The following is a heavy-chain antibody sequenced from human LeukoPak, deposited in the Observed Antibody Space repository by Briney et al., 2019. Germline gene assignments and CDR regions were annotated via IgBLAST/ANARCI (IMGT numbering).Heavy chain of an antibody. CDR1: GFTFSNYA. CDR3: ARWGDGYNSAHVDY. CDR2: IYYSGST. V-gene: IGHV4-39*01. J-gene: IGHJ4*02. D-gene: IGHD5-24*01. Sequence: PGGSLRLSCAASGFTFSNYAMSWVRQAPGKGLEWIGSIYYSGSTYYNPSLKSRVTISVDTSKNQFSLKPSSVTAADTAVYYCARWGDGYNSAHVDYWGQGTLVTVSS.